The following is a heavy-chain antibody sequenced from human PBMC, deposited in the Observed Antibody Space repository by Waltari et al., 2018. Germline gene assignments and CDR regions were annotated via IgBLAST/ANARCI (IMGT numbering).Heavy chain of an antibody. V-gene: IGHV1-69*01. D-gene: IGHD2-15*01. CDR3: ARRGPGYGGNWRRWFDP. Sequence: QVQLVQSGAEVKKPGSSVQVSCKASGGTFRSYAISWVRQAPGTGLEWMGGIIPIFGTANYAQKFQGRVTITADESTSTAYMELSSLRSEDTAVYYCARRGPGYGGNWRRWFDPWGQGTLVTVSS. CDR1: GGTFRSYA. CDR2: IIPIFGTA. J-gene: IGHJ5*02.